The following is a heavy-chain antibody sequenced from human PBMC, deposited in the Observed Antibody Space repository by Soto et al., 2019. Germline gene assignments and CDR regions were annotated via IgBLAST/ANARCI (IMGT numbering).Heavy chain of an antibody. J-gene: IGHJ4*02. CDR3: ARDSPIGSTFSGYDAIDY. D-gene: IGHD5-12*01. Sequence: QVQLVQSGAEVKKTGSSVKVSCKASGGAFTNDIITWVRQAPGQGLEWMGRIIPLLDITNYAQKFQGRVTITADKSTSTAYMELNSLISEDTAVYYCARDSPIGSTFSGYDAIDYWGQGTLVTVSS. V-gene: IGHV1-69*08. CDR1: GGAFTNDI. CDR2: IIPLLDIT.